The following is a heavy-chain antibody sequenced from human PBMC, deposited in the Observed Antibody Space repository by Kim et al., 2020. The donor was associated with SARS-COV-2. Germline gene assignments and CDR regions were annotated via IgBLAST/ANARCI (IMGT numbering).Heavy chain of an antibody. J-gene: IGHJ6*02. CDR2: IGGSGGTT. CDR3: AKGGSGDANNYNYYYNMDV. CDR1: GFTFSSYG. D-gene: IGHD2-21*02. Sequence: GGSLRLSCAASGFTFSSYGMNWVRQAPGKGLEWVSGIGGSGGTTFYADSVKGRFTISRDNSKNTLYLQMNSLRAEDTAVYYCAKGGSGDANNYNYYYNMDVWGQGTTVTVSS. V-gene: IGHV3-23*01.